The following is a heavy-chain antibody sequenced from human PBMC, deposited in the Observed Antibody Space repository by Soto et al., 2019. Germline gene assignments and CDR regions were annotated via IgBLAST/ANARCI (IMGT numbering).Heavy chain of an antibody. V-gene: IGHV1-69*01. CDR2: IIPIFGTA. CDR1: GGTFSSYA. J-gene: IGHJ4*02. CDR3: ARPVEMATISRSYLFY. Sequence: QVQLVQSGAEVKKPGSSVKVSCKASGGTFSSYAINWVRQAPGQGLERMGGIIPIFGTANYAQKFQGRVTITADESTSTAYMELSSLRSEDTAVYYCARPVEMATISRSYLFYWGQGTLVTVSS. D-gene: IGHD5-12*01.